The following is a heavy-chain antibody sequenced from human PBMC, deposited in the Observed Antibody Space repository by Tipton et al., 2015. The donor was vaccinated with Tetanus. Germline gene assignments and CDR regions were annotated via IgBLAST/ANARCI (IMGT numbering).Heavy chain of an antibody. Sequence: QLVQSGPEVKKPGSSVRVSCKTSGGTFNNYAMSWVRQAPGQGLEWVGWISAYNGKTDYAQKFQDRVTVTTDTAKKTGYLELRSLRYDDTAVYYCARGLKFYFEGSAFDYWGQGTPVTVSS. CDR1: GGTFNNYA. D-gene: IGHD2/OR15-2a*01. J-gene: IGHJ4*02. V-gene: IGHV1-18*01. CDR3: ARGLKFYFEGSAFDY. CDR2: ISAYNGKT.